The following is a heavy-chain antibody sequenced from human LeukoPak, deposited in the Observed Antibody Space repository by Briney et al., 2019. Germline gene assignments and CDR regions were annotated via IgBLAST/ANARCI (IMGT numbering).Heavy chain of an antibody. Sequence: GGSLRLSCVGSGLNFNTYDLTWVRQAPGKGLEWVALFGTRHTHIFYADSVEGRFAISRDNAKNTLYLQMNSLRAEDTAVYYCAHYDSSAYHAFDIWGQGTMVTVSS. CDR1: GLNFNTYD. CDR3: AHYDSSAYHAFDI. J-gene: IGHJ3*02. CDR2: FGTRHTHI. V-gene: IGHV3-21*01. D-gene: IGHD3-22*01.